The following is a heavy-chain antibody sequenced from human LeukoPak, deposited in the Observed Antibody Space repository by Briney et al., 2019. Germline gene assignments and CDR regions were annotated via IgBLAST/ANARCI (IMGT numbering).Heavy chain of an antibody. J-gene: IGHJ6*03. CDR2: IYYSGST. D-gene: IGHD6-19*01. V-gene: IGHV4-59*01. CDR3: ARVFPPIAVAGQTHYLYYYYYYMDV. CDR1: GGSFSGYY. Sequence: SETLSLTCAVYGGSFSGYYWSWIRQPPGKGLEWIGYIYYSGSTNYNPSLKSRVTISVDTSKNQFSLKLSSVTAADTAVYYCARVFPPIAVAGQTHYLYYYYYYMDVWGKGTTVTVSS.